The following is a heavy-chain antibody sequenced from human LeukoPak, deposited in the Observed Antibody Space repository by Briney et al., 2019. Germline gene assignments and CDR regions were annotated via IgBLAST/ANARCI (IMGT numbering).Heavy chain of an antibody. V-gene: IGHV1-2*02. CDR3: STQTKIALPIFDY. CDR2: INPHSGGT. CDR1: GYTFSGYY. Sequence: ASVKVSCKPSGYTFSGYYMHWVRQAPRQGLEWMGCINPHSGGTNYAQRLQGRVTMTRDTSISTAFMELSSLTSDDTAVYYCSTQTKIALPIFDYWGQGSLVTVSS. D-gene: IGHD3-3*02. J-gene: IGHJ4*02.